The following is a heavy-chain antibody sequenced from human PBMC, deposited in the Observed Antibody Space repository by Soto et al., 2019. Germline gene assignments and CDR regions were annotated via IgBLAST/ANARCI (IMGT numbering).Heavy chain of an antibody. V-gene: IGHV3-9*01. J-gene: IGHJ6*02. CDR2: ITWNREMI. CDR3: AKVVYAYGFSAMEA. CDR1: GFTFGEYA. D-gene: IGHD5-18*01. Sequence: PGGSLILSCAASGFTFGEYAMHWVRRPPGKGLEWVASITWNREMIGYEDSVKGRFTISRENGENSLYLQMSSMRREDTALYYCAKVVYAYGFSAMEAWGLGNKVTVPS.